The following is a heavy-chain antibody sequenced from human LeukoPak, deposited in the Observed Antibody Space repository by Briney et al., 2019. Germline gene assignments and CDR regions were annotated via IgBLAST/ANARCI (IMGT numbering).Heavy chain of an antibody. D-gene: IGHD6-19*01. CDR1: GGFITSGNYY. V-gene: IGHV4-61*10. CDR3: ARGPVKKSSGWYPSNRKRNYYYYMDV. J-gene: IGHJ6*03. CDR2: IYYTGTA. Sequence: PSETLSLTCTVSGGFITSGNYYWSWIRQPAGKGLEWIGRIYYTGTANYNPSLKSRATISVDTSKNQFSLKLSSVTAADTAVYYCARGPVKKSSGWYPSNRKRNYYYYMDVWGKGTTVTVSS.